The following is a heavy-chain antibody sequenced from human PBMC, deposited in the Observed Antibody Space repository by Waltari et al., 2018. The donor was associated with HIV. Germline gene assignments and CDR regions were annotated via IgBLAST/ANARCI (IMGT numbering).Heavy chain of an antibody. J-gene: IGHJ6*02. Sequence: QVQIVQSGAEVKKPGSSVKVSCEASGGSFSNYAVSWVRQVTGQGLEWLGGVILIVGSPDYSQKLHGRRTMVADESINTAYMELGSLTSEDTAVYYCATGDGRNFGVVREYYHYGMDVWGQGTTVTVSS. CDR2: VILIVGSP. CDR1: GGSFSNYA. D-gene: IGHD3-3*01. V-gene: IGHV1-69*01. CDR3: ATGDGRNFGVVREYYHYGMDV.